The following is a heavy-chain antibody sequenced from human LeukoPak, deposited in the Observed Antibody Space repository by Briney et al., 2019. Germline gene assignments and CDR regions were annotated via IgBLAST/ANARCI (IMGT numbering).Heavy chain of an antibody. D-gene: IGHD3-10*01. J-gene: IGHJ4*02. Sequence: GGSLRLSCAASGFTFSSYWMHWVRQAPGKGLVWVSRINTDGSSTSYADSVKGRFTISRDNAKNTLYLQTNSLRAEDTAVYYCARDTSVYITARYFDYWGQGTLVTVSS. CDR3: ARDTSVYITARYFDY. CDR2: INTDGSST. V-gene: IGHV3-74*01. CDR1: GFTFSSYW.